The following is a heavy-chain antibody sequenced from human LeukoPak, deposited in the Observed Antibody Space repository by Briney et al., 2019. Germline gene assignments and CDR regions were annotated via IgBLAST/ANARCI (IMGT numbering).Heavy chain of an antibody. CDR1: GGTFSSYA. D-gene: IGHD3-10*01. CDR3: ARDNGLWFGDGRYYYYMDV. Sequence: SVKVSCKASGGTFSSYAISWVRQAPGQGLEWMGGIIPIFGTASYAQKFQGRVTITADESTSTAYMELSSLRSEDTAVYYCARDNGLWFGDGRYYYYMDVWGKGTTVTISS. V-gene: IGHV1-69*01. J-gene: IGHJ6*03. CDR2: IIPIFGTA.